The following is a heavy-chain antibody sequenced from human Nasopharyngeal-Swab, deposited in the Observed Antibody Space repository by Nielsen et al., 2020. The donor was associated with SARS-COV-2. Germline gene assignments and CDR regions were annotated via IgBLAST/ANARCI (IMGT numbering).Heavy chain of an antibody. CDR2: IIPILGIA. J-gene: IGHJ4*02. D-gene: IGHD1-26*01. CDR3: AREKELGTWDY. Sequence: SVKVSCKASGGTFSSYASSWVRQAPGQGLEWMGRIIPILGIANYAQKFQGRVTITADKSTSTAYMELSSLRSEDTAVYYCAREKELGTWDYWGQGTLVTVSS. CDR1: GGTFSSYA. V-gene: IGHV1-69*04.